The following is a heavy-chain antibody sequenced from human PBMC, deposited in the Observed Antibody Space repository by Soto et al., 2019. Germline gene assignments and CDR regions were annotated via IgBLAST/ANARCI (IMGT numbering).Heavy chain of an antibody. Sequence: EVQLVESGGGLVQPGRSLRLSCAASGFTFDDYAMHWVRQAPGKGLEWVSGISWNSGSIGYADSVKGRFTISRDNAKNSLYLQMNSLRAEDTALYYSAKGSYYDILTGYHDWFDPWGQGTLVTVSS. V-gene: IGHV3-9*01. CDR3: AKGSYYDILTGYHDWFDP. CDR1: GFTFDDYA. J-gene: IGHJ5*02. D-gene: IGHD3-9*01. CDR2: ISWNSGSI.